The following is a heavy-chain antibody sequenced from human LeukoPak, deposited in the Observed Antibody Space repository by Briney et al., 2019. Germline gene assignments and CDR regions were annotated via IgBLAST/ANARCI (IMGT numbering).Heavy chain of an antibody. V-gene: IGHV4-31*03. CDR2: IYYSGST. CDR3: ARGRAYGSEFWFDP. Sequence: SQTLSLTCTVSGGSISSGGYYWSWIRQHPGKGLEWIGYIYYSGSTYYNPSLKSRVTISVDTSKNQFSLKLSSVTAADTAVYYSARGRAYGSEFWFDPWGQGTLVTVSS. CDR1: GGSISSGGYY. D-gene: IGHD6-25*01. J-gene: IGHJ5*02.